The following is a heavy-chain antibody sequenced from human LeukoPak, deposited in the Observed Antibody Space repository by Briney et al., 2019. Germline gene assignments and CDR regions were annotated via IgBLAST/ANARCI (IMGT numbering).Heavy chain of an antibody. D-gene: IGHD3-22*01. J-gene: IGHJ4*02. CDR3: ARGFDSSGYYRFFPRINYFDY. V-gene: IGHV4-59*01. CDR1: GGSFSGYY. Sequence: SETLSLTCAVYGGSFSGYYWSWIRQPPGKGLEWIGYIYYSGSTNYNPSLKSRVTISVDTSKNQFSLKLSSVTAADTAVYYCARGFDSSGYYRFFPRINYFDYWGQGTLVTVSS. CDR2: IYYSGST.